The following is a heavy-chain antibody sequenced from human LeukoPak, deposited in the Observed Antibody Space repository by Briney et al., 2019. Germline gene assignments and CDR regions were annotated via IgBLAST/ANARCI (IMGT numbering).Heavy chain of an antibody. CDR3: ARGYDVLAWGPRTRDYYYYMDV. J-gene: IGHJ6*03. V-gene: IGHV6-1*01. Sequence: SQTLSLTCAISGDIVSSYSATWNWIRQSPSRGLEWLGRTYYRSKWYNDYSVSVKSRITTNPDTSKNQFSLQLNSVTPEDTAVYYCARGYDVLAWGPRTRDYYYYMDVWGKGTTVTVSS. CDR2: TYYRSKWYN. D-gene: IGHD3-9*01. CDR1: GDIVSSYSAT.